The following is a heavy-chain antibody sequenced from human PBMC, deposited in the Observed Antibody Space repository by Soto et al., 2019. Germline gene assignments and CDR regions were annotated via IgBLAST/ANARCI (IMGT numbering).Heavy chain of an antibody. CDR1: GFSFSHYW. CDR3: ARETLITIFGVVIASFDY. Sequence: PGGSLRLSCAASGFSFSHYWMHCVRQAPGKGLVWVSRISPDGRTTTYADSVKGRFTISRDNSKNTLYLQMNSLRAEDTAVYYCARETLITIFGVVIASFDYWGQGTLVTVSS. CDR2: ISPDGRTT. D-gene: IGHD3-3*01. J-gene: IGHJ4*02. V-gene: IGHV3-74*01.